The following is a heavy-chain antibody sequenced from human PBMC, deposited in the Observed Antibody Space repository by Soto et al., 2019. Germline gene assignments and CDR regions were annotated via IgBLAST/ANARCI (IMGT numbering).Heavy chain of an antibody. CDR3: ARVDLWSGMDV. Sequence: QVQLQQWGAGLLKPSETLSLTCAVYGGSFSGYYWSWIRQPPGKGLEWIGEINHSGSTNYNPSLKSRVTISVDTSNNQFSLKLSSVTAADPAVYYCARVDLWSGMDVWGQGTTVTVSS. D-gene: IGHD2-21*01. V-gene: IGHV4-34*01. J-gene: IGHJ6*02. CDR2: INHSGST. CDR1: GGSFSGYY.